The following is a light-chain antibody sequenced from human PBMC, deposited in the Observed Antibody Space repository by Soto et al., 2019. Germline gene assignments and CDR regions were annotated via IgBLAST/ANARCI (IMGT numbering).Light chain of an antibody. CDR1: QSVSSN. CDR3: QQYHHSPPPP. J-gene: IGKJ4*01. V-gene: IGKV3-15*01. CDR2: GAS. Sequence: EIVMTQSPATLSVSPGERATLSCRASQSVSSNLAWYQQKPGQAPRLLIYGASTRATGIPARFSGSGSGTEFTLTISSLQSEDFAVYYCQQYHHSPPPPFGGGTKVDIK.